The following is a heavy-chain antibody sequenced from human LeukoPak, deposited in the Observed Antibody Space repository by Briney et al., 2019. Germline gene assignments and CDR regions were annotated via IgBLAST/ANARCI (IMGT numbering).Heavy chain of an antibody. V-gene: IGHV3-30*02. D-gene: IGHD6-13*01. CDR1: GFTFISYG. CDR3: AKDQQLAQDYFDY. J-gene: IGHJ4*02. Sequence: GGSLRLSCAASGFTFISYGMPRVRQAPARGLGGVAFIRYDVSNKYYADSVKGRFTISRDNSKNTLYLQMNSLRAEDTAVYYCAKDQQLAQDYFDYWGQGTLVTVSS. CDR2: IRYDVSNK.